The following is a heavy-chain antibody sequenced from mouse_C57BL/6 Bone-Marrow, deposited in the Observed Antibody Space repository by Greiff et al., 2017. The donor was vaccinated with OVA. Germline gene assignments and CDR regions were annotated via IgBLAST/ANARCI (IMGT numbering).Heavy chain of an antibody. V-gene: IGHV1-4*01. CDR1: GYTFTSYT. Sequence: QVQLKESGAELARPGASVKMSCKASGYTFTSYTMHWVKQRPGQGLEWIGYINPSSGYTKYNQKFKDKATLTADKSSSTAYMQLSSLTSEDSAVYYCARPFYYYGSSYAMDYWGQGTSVTVSS. D-gene: IGHD1-1*01. CDR3: ARPFYYYGSSYAMDY. J-gene: IGHJ4*01. CDR2: INPSSGYT.